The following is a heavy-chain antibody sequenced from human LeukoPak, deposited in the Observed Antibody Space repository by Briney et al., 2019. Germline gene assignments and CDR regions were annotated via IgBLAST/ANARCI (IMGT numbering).Heavy chain of an antibody. CDR3: AKDLLGGDSGSYYEVGELGMDV. J-gene: IGHJ6*02. Sequence: GGSLRLSCAVSGFTFSSYGMHWVRQAPGKGLEWVAVISYDGSNKYYADSVKGRFTISRDNSKNTLYLQMNSLRAEDTAVYYCAKDLLGGDSGSYYEVGELGMDVWGQGTTVTVSS. V-gene: IGHV3-30*18. CDR1: GFTFSSYG. CDR2: ISYDGSNK. D-gene: IGHD1-26*01.